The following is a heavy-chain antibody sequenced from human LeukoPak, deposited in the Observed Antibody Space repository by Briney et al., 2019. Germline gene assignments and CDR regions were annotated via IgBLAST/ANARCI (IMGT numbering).Heavy chain of an antibody. V-gene: IGHV4-38-2*02. CDR3: ARDGETYSSSWFRFDP. Sequence: SETLSLTCSVSGYSISSGYYWGWIRQPPGKGLEWIGNIYHSGSTYYNPSLKSRVTISLDTSKNQFSLKLSSVTAADTAVYYCARDGETYSSSWFRFDPWGQGTLVTVSS. CDR1: GYSISSGYY. D-gene: IGHD6-13*01. CDR2: IYHSGST. J-gene: IGHJ5*02.